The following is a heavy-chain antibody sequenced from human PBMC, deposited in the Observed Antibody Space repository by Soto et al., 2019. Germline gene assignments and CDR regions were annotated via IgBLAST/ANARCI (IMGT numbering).Heavy chain of an antibody. V-gene: IGHV3-23*01. CDR3: AKVRADYYDSSGPIDY. CDR2: ISGSGGST. J-gene: IGHJ4*02. Sequence: SLRLSCAASGFTFSSYVMSWVRQAPGKGLEWVSAISGSGGSTYYGDSVKGRFTISRDNSKNTLYLQMNSLRAEDTAVYYCAKVRADYYDSSGPIDYWGQGTLVTVSS. D-gene: IGHD3-22*01. CDR1: GFTFSSYV.